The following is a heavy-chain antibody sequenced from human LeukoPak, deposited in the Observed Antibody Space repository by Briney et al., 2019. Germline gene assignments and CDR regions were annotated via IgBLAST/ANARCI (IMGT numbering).Heavy chain of an antibody. V-gene: IGHV3-33*01. CDR2: ARFDGSIK. J-gene: IGHJ4*02. D-gene: IGHD1-1*01. CDR3: ARWGGTRQYYFDY. Sequence: GGSLRLSCAVSGFIFSDYGFHWVRQAPGKGLEWVAVARFDGSIKQYADSVKGRFTISRDDSKNTLYLQMNFLKSEDTAVYYCARWGGTRQYYFDYWGQGTLVTVSS. CDR1: GFIFSDYG.